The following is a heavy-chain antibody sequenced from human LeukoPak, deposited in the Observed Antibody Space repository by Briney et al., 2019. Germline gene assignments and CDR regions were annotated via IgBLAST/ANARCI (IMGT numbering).Heavy chain of an antibody. CDR3: AREKYYYGSGSYSKGRNWFDP. CDR1: GYTFTSYD. D-gene: IGHD3-10*01. CDR2: MNPNSGNT. Sequence: ASVKVSCKASGYTFTSYDINWVRQATGQGLEWMGWMNPNSGNTGYAQKFQGRVTMTRNTSISTAYMELSSLRSEDTAVYYCAREKYYYGSGSYSKGRNWFDPWGQGTLVTVSS. J-gene: IGHJ5*02. V-gene: IGHV1-8*01.